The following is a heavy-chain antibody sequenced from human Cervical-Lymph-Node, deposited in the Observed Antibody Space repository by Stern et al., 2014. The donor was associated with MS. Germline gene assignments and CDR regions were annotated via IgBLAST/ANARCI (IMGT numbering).Heavy chain of an antibody. CDR3: AGSGTYYPDY. Sequence: VQLVESGPGLVKPSETLSLTCSVSGGSISSYYWNWIRQPPGKGLEWIANVHYSGTTNYNPSLKSRVTLLLDTPMNKISLKLTSVTAADTAVYYCAGSGTYYPDYWGQGILVTVSS. V-gene: IGHV4-59*08. D-gene: IGHD3-3*01. CDR2: VHYSGTT. J-gene: IGHJ4*02. CDR1: GGSISSYY.